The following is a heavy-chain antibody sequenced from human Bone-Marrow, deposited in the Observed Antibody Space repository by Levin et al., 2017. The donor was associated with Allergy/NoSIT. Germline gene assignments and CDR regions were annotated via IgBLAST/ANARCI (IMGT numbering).Heavy chain of an antibody. D-gene: IGHD5-12*01. CDR3: AKGEGKNIVATSDY. J-gene: IGHJ4*02. CDR2: ISGSGGST. Sequence: GESLKISCAASGFTFSSYAMSWVRQAPGKGLEWVSAISGSGGSTYYADSVKGRFTISRDNSKNTLYLQMNSLRAEDTAVYYCAKGEGKNIVATSDYWGQGTLVTVSS. V-gene: IGHV3-23*01. CDR1: GFTFSSYA.